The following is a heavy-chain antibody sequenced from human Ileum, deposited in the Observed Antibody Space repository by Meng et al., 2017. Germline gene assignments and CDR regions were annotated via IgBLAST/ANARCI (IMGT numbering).Heavy chain of an antibody. D-gene: IGHD4-17*01. V-gene: IGHV3-33*01. CDR3: ARERIYGDADYYYYYGMDV. Sequence: GESLKISCAASGFTFSSYGMHWVRQAPGKGLEWVAVIWYDGSNKYYADSVKGRFTISRDNSKNTLYLQMNSLRAEDTAVYYCARERIYGDADYYYYYGMDVWGQGTTVTVSS. CDR1: GFTFSSYG. CDR2: IWYDGSNK. J-gene: IGHJ6*02.